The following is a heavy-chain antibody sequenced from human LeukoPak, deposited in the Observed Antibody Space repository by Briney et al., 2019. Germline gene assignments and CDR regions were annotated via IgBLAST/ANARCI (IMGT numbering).Heavy chain of an antibody. J-gene: IGHJ4*02. D-gene: IGHD3-9*01. Sequence: GGSLRLTCAASGFTFSSYAMSWVRQAPGKGLEWVSAISGGGGSTYYADSVKGRFTISRDNSKNTLYLQMNSLRAEDTAVYYCAKATPYDILTGYSFVFDYWGQGTLVTVSS. V-gene: IGHV3-23*01. CDR2: ISGGGGST. CDR3: AKATPYDILTGYSFVFDY. CDR1: GFTFSSYA.